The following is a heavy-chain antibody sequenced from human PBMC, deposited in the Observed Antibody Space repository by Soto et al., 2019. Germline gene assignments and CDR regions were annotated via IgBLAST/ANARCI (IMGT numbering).Heavy chain of an antibody. CDR3: ARRQPSPGAFDY. J-gene: IGHJ4*02. V-gene: IGHV4-34*01. CDR1: GGSFSGYY. Sequence: QVQLQQWGAGLLKPSETLSLTCAVYGGSFSGYYWSWIRQPPEKGLEWIGEINHSGSTNYNPSLKSRVTISVDTSKNQFSLKLTSVTAADTAVYYCARRQPSPGAFDYWGQGTRVTVSS. D-gene: IGHD3-10*01. CDR2: INHSGST.